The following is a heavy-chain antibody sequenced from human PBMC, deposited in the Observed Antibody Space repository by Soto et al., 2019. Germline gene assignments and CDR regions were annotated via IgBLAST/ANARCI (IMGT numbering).Heavy chain of an antibody. V-gene: IGHV3-74*01. Sequence: SLRLSCAASGFTFSSYWMHWVRQAPGKGLVWVSRINSDGSSTSYADSVKGRFTISRDNAKNTLYLQMNSLRAEDTAVYYCAREEDSSGYFYWGQGTLVTVSS. D-gene: IGHD3-22*01. CDR3: AREEDSSGYFY. CDR2: INSDGSST. J-gene: IGHJ4*02. CDR1: GFTFSSYW.